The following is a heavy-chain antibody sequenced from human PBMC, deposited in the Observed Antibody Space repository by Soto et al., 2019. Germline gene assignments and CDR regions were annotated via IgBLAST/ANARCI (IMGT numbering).Heavy chain of an antibody. CDR1: GSSISPYY. Sequence: SETLSLTCNVAGSSISPYYWSWIRQPPGRGLEWIGNIYYRGSTTYNPSLKSLVIISVDSSKKQLSLRLNSVTAADTAVYYCARVGGYYGDFPNFDYWGQGTLVTVSS. CDR3: ARVGGYYGDFPNFDY. D-gene: IGHD4-17*01. J-gene: IGHJ4*02. CDR2: IYYRGST. V-gene: IGHV4-59*13.